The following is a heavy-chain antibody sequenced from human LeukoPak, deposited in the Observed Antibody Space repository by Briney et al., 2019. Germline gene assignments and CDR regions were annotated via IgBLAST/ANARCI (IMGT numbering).Heavy chain of an antibody. V-gene: IGHV3-23*01. CDR1: GFTFSSYW. CDR3: AKDFASFYDSSGLFYYGMDV. Sequence: GGSLRLSCAASGFTFSSYWMTWVRQAPGKGLEWVSGISGSGGSTNYADSVKGRFTISRDNSKNTLYLQMNSLRAEDTAVYYCAKDFASFYDSSGLFYYGMDVWGQGTTVTVSS. CDR2: ISGSGGST. D-gene: IGHD3-22*01. J-gene: IGHJ6*02.